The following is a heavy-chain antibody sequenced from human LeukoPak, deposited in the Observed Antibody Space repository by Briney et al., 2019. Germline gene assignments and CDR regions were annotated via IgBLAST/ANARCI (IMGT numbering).Heavy chain of an antibody. D-gene: IGHD5-18*01. CDR1: GGSTSNGNYY. CDR2: IHYSGTT. J-gene: IGHJ4*02. V-gene: IGHV4-39*07. Sequence: PSETLSLTCTVSGGSTSNGNYYWGWIGQPPGRGLEWIGSIHYSGTTYYNPSLKSRVTISVDTSKNQFSLKLSSLTAADTAVYYCARRSGFNYGRTFDYWGQGTLVTVSS. CDR3: ARRSGFNYGRTFDY.